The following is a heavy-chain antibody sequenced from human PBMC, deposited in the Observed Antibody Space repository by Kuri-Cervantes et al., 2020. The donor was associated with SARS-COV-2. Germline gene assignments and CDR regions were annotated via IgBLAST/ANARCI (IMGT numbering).Heavy chain of an antibody. CDR1: GFTFSGHW. J-gene: IGHJ2*01. Sequence: LSLTCAASGFTFSGHWIHWVRQAPGKGLVWVSRINPDGSYTNNADSVKGRFTLSRDNAKNMLFLQMNSLRAEDTAVYYCAKARGSSSSWHFDLWGRGTLVTVSS. CDR2: INPDGSYT. D-gene: IGHD1-26*01. CDR3: AKARGSSSSWHFDL. V-gene: IGHV3-74*01.